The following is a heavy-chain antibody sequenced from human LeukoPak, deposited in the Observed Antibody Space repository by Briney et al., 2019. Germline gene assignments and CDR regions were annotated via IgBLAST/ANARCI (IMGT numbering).Heavy chain of an antibody. V-gene: IGHV4-34*01. Sequence: SETLSLTCAVYGGSFSGYYWSWIRQPPGKGLEWIGEINHSGSTNYNPSLKSRVTISVDTSKNQFSLKLSSVTAADTAVYYCARLPGMRRYYYYYMDVWGKGTTVTVSS. J-gene: IGHJ6*03. D-gene: IGHD3-10*01. CDR2: INHSGST. CDR1: GGSFSGYY. CDR3: ARLPGMRRYYYYYMDV.